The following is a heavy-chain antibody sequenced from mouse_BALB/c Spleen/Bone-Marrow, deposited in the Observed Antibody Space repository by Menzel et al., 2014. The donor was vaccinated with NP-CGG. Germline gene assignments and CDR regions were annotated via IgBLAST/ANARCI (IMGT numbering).Heavy chain of an antibody. Sequence: EVQVVESGGGLVQPGGSLRLSCATSGFTFSDFYMDWVRQPPGKRLEWIAASRNKANDYTTEYSASVKGRFIVSRDTSQSILYLQMNALRAEDTAIYYCARDYYGSSYWYFDVWGAGTTVTVSS. D-gene: IGHD1-1*01. CDR1: GFTFSDFY. V-gene: IGHV7-1*02. CDR2: SRNKANDYTT. CDR3: ARDYYGSSYWYFDV. J-gene: IGHJ1*01.